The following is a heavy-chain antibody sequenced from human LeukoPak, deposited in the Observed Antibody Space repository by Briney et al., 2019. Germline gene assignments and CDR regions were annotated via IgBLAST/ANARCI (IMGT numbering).Heavy chain of an antibody. J-gene: IGHJ6*03. V-gene: IGHV1-2*02. Sequence: ASVKVSCKASGYTFTGYYMHWVRQAPGQGLEWMGWINPNSGGTNYAQKFQGRVTMTRDTSISTAYMELSRLRSDDTAVYYCARHLMVRGVIIPTYYNYYMDVWGKGTTVTVSS. CDR3: ARHLMVRGVIIPTYYNYYMDV. CDR2: INPNSGGT. CDR1: GYTFTGYY. D-gene: IGHD3-10*01.